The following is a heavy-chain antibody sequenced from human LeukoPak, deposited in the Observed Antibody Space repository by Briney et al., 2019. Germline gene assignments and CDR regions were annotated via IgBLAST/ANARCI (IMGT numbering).Heavy chain of an antibody. Sequence: SETLSLTCTVSGGSISSYYWSWIRQPPGKGLEWIGYIYYSGSTNYNPSLKSRVTISVDTSKNQFSLKLSSVTAADTAVYYCASATWIQLWFFDYWGQGTLVTVSS. J-gene: IGHJ4*02. V-gene: IGHV4-59*12. CDR2: IYYSGST. CDR3: ASATWIQLWFFDY. CDR1: GGSISSYY. D-gene: IGHD5-18*01.